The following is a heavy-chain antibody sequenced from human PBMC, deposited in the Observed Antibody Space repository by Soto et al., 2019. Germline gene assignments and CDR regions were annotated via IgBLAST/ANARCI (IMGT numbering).Heavy chain of an antibody. V-gene: IGHV3-23*01. CDR3: AKVFSPEGGNYFDY. J-gene: IGHJ4*02. CDR2: ISNSFSDGNT. CDR1: AFTFSNYA. Sequence: EVQLLESGGGLVQPGGSLRLSCAASAFTFSNYAMDWVRQAPGKGLEWVAAISNSFSDGNTHYADSVKGRFTISSDNDKNTVFLEMNGLRAEDTAVYYCAKVFSPEGGNYFDYWGQGTLVTVSS.